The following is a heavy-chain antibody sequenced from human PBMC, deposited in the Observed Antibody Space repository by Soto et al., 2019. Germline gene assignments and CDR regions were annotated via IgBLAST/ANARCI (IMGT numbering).Heavy chain of an antibody. Sequence: QVQLVQSGAEVKKPGASVKVSCKVSGHTLTELSMHWVRQAPGKGLEWMGGFDREDGDTIYAQKFQGRVTMTDDTSTDTAYMELTSLRSEDTAVYYCATVRELLHWYFDLWCGGALVTVSS. CDR3: ATVRELLHWYFDL. D-gene: IGHD1-26*01. CDR2: FDREDGDT. V-gene: IGHV1-24*01. CDR1: GHTLTELS. J-gene: IGHJ2*01.